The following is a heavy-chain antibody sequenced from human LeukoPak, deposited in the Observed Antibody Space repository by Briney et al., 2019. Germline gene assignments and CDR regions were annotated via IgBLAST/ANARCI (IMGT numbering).Heavy chain of an antibody. D-gene: IGHD5-12*01. CDR3: ARYSLVASGWHFDL. CDR1: GGSISSYY. CDR2: IYYSGST. J-gene: IGHJ2*01. V-gene: IGHV4-59*01. Sequence: SETLSLTCTVSGGSISSYYGAWIRQPPGKGLEWIGYIYYSGSTGYNPSLKSRVTISVDTSKNQFSLKLSSVTAADAAVYYCARYSLVASGWHFDLWGRGTLVTVPS.